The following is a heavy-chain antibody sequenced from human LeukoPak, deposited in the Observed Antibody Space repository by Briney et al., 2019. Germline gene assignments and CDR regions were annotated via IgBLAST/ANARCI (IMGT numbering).Heavy chain of an antibody. CDR2: ISGDGVST. CDR3: AKLKGSSWYGAGDY. D-gene: IGHD6-13*01. Sequence: GGSLRLSCAASGFMFDDSAMHWVRQAPGKGLEWVSLISGDGVSTFYADSVKGRFTISRDKSKNTLFLQMNSLRAEDTAIYYCAKLKGSSWYGAGDYWGQGTLVTVSS. J-gene: IGHJ4*02. CDR1: GFMFDDSA. V-gene: IGHV3-43*02.